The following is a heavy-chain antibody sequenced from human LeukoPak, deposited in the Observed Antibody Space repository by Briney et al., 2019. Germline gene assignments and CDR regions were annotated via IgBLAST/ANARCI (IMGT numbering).Heavy chain of an antibody. CDR1: GYSFTNYW. CDR2: IYPGDSDT. Sequence: GESLKISCKASGYSFTNYWIGWVRQVPGQGLEWMGIIYPGDSDTRYSPSFQGQVTISADKSITTASLQWSSLKASDSAIYYCARSPVPATIVARAFDVWGPGTMVTVTS. V-gene: IGHV5-51*01. D-gene: IGHD2-2*02. CDR3: ARSPVPATIVARAFDV. J-gene: IGHJ3*01.